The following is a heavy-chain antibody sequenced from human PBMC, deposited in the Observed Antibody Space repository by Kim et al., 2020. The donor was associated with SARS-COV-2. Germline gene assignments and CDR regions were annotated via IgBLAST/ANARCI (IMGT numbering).Heavy chain of an antibody. J-gene: IGHJ4*02. CDR1: GFTFSSYA. CDR2: ISTTGGST. D-gene: IGHD6-13*01. CDR3: VGGRLYSSSFYFDY. V-gene: IGHV3-64*01. Sequence: GGSLRLSCAASGFTFSSYAMFWVRQAPGKGLEYVSAISTTGGSTYYANSVKGRFTISRDNSKNTLYLQMGSLRAEDMAVYYCVGGRLYSSSFYFDYWGQGTLVTVSS.